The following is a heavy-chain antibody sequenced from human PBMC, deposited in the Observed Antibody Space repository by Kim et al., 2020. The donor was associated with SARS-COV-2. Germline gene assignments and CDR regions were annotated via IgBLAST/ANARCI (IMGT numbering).Heavy chain of an antibody. CDR1: GGSFSGYY. Sequence: SETLSLTCAVYGGSFSGYYWSWIRQPPGKGLEWIGEINHSGSTNYNPSLKSRVTISVDTSKNQFSLKLSSVTAADTAVYYCARAINGSYTNWFDPWGQGTLVTVSS. V-gene: IGHV4-34*01. D-gene: IGHD1-26*01. CDR2: INHSGST. J-gene: IGHJ5*02. CDR3: ARAINGSYTNWFDP.